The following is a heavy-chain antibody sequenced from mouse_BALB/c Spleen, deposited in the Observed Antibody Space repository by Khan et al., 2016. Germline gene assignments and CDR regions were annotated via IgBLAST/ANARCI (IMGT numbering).Heavy chain of an antibody. J-gene: IGHJ3*01. CDR3: ARGQFITTATPAY. CDR1: GYIFTNYG. V-gene: IGHV9-3-1*01. CDR2: INTYTGEP. D-gene: IGHD1-2*01. Sequence: QIQLVQSGPELKKPGETVKISCKASGYIFTNYGMNWVKQAPGKGLKWMAWINTYTGEPTYADDFKGRFAFSLETSASTAYLQINNLKNEDTATYFCARGQFITTATPAYWGQGTLVTVSA.